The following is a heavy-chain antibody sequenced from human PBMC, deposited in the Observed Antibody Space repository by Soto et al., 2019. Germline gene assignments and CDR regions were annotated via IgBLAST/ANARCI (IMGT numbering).Heavy chain of an antibody. CDR2: ISAYNGNT. V-gene: IGHV1-18*01. CDR1: GYTFTSYG. Sequence: QVQLVQSGAEVKKPGASVKVSCKASGYTFTSYGISWVRQAPGQGLEWMGWISAYNGNTNYAQKLQGRVTMTTDTPTSTAYMELRSLRSDDTAVYYCARVSRGRRGPAEFQLIDYWGQGTLVTVSS. CDR3: ARVSRGRRGPAEFQLIDY. D-gene: IGHD3-10*01. J-gene: IGHJ4*02.